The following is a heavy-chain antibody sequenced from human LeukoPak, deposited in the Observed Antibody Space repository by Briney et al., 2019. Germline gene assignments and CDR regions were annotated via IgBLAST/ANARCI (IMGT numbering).Heavy chain of an antibody. J-gene: IGHJ4*02. CDR3: AGARGGADGFAFDS. Sequence: SETLSLTCTVSGGSITTYFWSWIRQPPGRGLECIGYIYNTGNTNYSPSLRNRETISVDTSTNQFSLKLNAVTAADTALYFCAGARGGADGFAFDSWGQGTLVTVSS. V-gene: IGHV4-59*01. CDR1: GGSITTYF. D-gene: IGHD3-10*01. CDR2: IYNTGNT.